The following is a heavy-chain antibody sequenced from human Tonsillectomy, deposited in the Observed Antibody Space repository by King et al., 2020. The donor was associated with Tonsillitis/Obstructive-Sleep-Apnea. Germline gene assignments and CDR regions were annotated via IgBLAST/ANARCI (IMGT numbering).Heavy chain of an antibody. J-gene: IGHJ4*02. CDR3: ARDDVVGRYIDS. D-gene: IGHD1-14*01. Sequence: QLVQSGAEVKTPVASVKVSCKSSGYTFTWYYIHWVRQARGQGLEWMGIINPSSGVTRYAQKFQGRVTMSTDTSASTVYLELSSLRSADTAVYYCARDDVVGRYIDSWGQGTLVTVSS. V-gene: IGHV1-46*01. CDR2: INPSSGVT. CDR1: GYTFTWYY.